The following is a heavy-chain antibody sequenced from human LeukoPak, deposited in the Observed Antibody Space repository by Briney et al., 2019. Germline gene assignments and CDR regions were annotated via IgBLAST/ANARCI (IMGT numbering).Heavy chain of an antibody. CDR1: GFTFSGYW. V-gene: IGHV3-74*01. Sequence: GGSLRLSCAASGFTFSGYWMHWVRQAPGKGLVWVSRINSDGSSTSYADSVKGRFTISRDNAKNSLYLQMNSLRAEDTAVYYCARDWEEFSYCSSTSCYVYYYYYGMDVWGQGTTVTVSS. J-gene: IGHJ6*02. CDR3: ARDWEEFSYCSSTSCYVYYYYYGMDV. D-gene: IGHD2-2*01. CDR2: INSDGSST.